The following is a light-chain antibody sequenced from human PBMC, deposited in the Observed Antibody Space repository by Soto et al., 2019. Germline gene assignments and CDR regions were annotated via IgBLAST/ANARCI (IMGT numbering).Light chain of an antibody. J-gene: IGKJ4*01. CDR2: DAS. CDR3: QQRSNS. V-gene: IGKV3-11*01. CDR1: QSVSRS. Sequence: EIVLTQSPATLSLSPGGRATLSCRASQSVSRSLTWYQQKPGQAPRLLIYDASTRATGIPPRFSGSGSGTDFTLTISSLEPEDFAVYYCQQRSNSFGGGTKVDIK.